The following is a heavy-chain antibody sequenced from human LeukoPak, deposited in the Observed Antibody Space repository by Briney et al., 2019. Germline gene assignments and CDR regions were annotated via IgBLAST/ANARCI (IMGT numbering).Heavy chain of an antibody. CDR1: GYTSTSYG. Sequence: ASVKVSCKASGYTSTSYGISWVRQAPGQGLEWMGWISAYNGNTNYAQKLQGRVTMTTDTSTSTAYMELRSLRSDDTAVYYCARGILAYYDSSGHPFDYWGQGTLVTVSS. CDR2: ISAYNGNT. CDR3: ARGILAYYDSSGHPFDY. D-gene: IGHD3-22*01. V-gene: IGHV1-18*01. J-gene: IGHJ4*02.